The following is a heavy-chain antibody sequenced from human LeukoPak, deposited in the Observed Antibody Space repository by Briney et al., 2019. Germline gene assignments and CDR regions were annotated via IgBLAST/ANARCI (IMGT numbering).Heavy chain of an antibody. D-gene: IGHD3-10*01. J-gene: IGHJ4*02. CDR3: ARGAFGGPADY. Sequence: SETLSLTCTASGGSISSYYWSWIRQPPGKGLEWIGYIYYSGSTNYNPSLKSRVTISVDTSKNQFSLKLSSVTAADTAVYYCARGAFGGPADYWGQGTLVTVSS. CDR1: GGSISSYY. V-gene: IGHV4-59*01. CDR2: IYYSGST.